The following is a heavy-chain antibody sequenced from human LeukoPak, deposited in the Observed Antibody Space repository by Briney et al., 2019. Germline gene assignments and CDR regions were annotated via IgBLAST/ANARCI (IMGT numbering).Heavy chain of an antibody. V-gene: IGHV1-2*02. Sequence: ASVKVSCKASGYTFISYSMNWVRQAPGQGLEWMGWINPNSGGTNYAQKFQGRVTMTRDTSISTAYMELSRLRSDDTAVYYCARGDGIQLWLFLGFDYWGQGTLVTVSS. CDR2: INPNSGGT. CDR1: GYTFISYS. D-gene: IGHD5-18*01. J-gene: IGHJ4*02. CDR3: ARGDGIQLWLFLGFDY.